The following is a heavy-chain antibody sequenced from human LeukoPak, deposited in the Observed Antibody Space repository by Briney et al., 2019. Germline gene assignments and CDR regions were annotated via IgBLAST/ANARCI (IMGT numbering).Heavy chain of an antibody. Sequence: TGGSLRLSCAASGFTFSSYSMNWVRQAPGKGLEWVSYISSSSSTIYYADSVKGRFTISRDNAKNSLYLQMNSLRAEDTAVYYCARDWGDCSGGSCSPPSSFAYWGQGTLVTVSS. CDR2: ISSSSSTI. D-gene: IGHD2-15*01. J-gene: IGHJ4*02. CDR1: GFTFSSYS. V-gene: IGHV3-48*01. CDR3: ARDWGDCSGGSCSPPSSFAY.